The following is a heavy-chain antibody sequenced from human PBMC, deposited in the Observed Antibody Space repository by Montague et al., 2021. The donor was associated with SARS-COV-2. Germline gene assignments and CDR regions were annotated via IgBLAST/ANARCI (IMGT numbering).Heavy chain of an antibody. J-gene: IGHJ5*02. CDR1: GFTFSSYS. V-gene: IGHV3-21*01. Sequence: SLRLSCAASGFTFSSYSMNWVRQAPGEGLAWVASITSIGSQINYAAAVEGRFTISRDNTENSLYLQMNSLRADDMAVYYCARTNVGYCSGGTCPWFDPWGQGTLVIVSS. CDR2: ITSIGSQI. CDR3: ARTNVGYCSGGTCPWFDP. D-gene: IGHD2-15*01.